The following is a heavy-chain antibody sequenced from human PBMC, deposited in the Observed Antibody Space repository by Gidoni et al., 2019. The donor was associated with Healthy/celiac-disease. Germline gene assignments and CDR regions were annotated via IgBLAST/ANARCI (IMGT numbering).Heavy chain of an antibody. Sequence: QVQLVQSGAEVKKPGASVKVSCKASGYTFTSYGISWVRQAPGQGLEWMGWISAYNGNTNYAQKLQGRVTMTTDTSTSTAYMELRSLRSDDTAVYYCARDLKETSDIVVVPAAIPMRSFDYWGQGTLVTVSS. J-gene: IGHJ4*02. CDR3: ARDLKETSDIVVVPAAIPMRSFDY. V-gene: IGHV1-18*01. CDR1: GYTFTSYG. CDR2: ISAYNGNT. D-gene: IGHD2-2*02.